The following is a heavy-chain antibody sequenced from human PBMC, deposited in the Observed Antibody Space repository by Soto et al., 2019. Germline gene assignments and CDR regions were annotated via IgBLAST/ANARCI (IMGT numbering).Heavy chain of an antibody. J-gene: IGHJ4*02. V-gene: IGHV4-59*08. CDR3: ARHEGGAAADRHLDY. D-gene: IGHD6-13*01. CDR1: GACITHYY. CDR2: FSSTGST. Sequence: PSETLSLTCAVSGACITHYYWNWIRQSPGKGLEWIVSFSSTGSTVYNPSLGSRVTISLDTSKNQFSLTMNSVTAADTAVYYCARHEGGAAADRHLDYWGQGTLVTVSS.